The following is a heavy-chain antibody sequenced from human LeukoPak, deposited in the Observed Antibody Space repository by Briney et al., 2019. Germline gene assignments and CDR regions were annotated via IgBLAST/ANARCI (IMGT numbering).Heavy chain of an antibody. CDR3: ARGIAAQLRWFDP. J-gene: IGHJ5*02. CDR1: GGSFSGYY. V-gene: IGHV4-34*01. D-gene: IGHD6-13*01. CDR2: INHSGST. Sequence: SETLSLTCAVYGGSFSGYYWSWIRQPPGKGLEWIGEINHSGSTNYNPSLKSRVTISVDTSKNQFSLKLSSVTAADTAVYYCARGIAAQLRWFDPWGQGTLVTVSS.